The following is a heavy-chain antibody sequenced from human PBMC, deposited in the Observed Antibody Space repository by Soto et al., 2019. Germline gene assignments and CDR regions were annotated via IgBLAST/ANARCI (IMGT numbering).Heavy chain of an antibody. CDR2: MNPNSANT. CDR1: GGTFSSYA. Sequence: ASVKVSCKASGGTFSSYAISWVRQAPGQGLEWMGGMNPNSANTGYAQNFQDRVTLTTNTSISTAYMELSSLRSEDTAVYYCARGGQWLLLGMDVWGQGTTVTVSS. D-gene: IGHD5-12*01. J-gene: IGHJ6*02. CDR3: ARGGQWLLLGMDV. V-gene: IGHV1-8*02.